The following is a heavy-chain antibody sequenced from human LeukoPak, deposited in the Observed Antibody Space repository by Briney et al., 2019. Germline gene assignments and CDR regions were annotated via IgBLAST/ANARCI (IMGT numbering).Heavy chain of an antibody. CDR3: AKALYGGFNY. D-gene: IGHD3-3*01. Sequence: GGSLRLSCAASGFTFSTYAMSWVRQAPGKGLECVSSISGSAGSTSYADSVKGRFTISRDNSKNTLYLQMSSLRAEDTAVYYCAKALYGGFNYWGQGTLVTVSS. J-gene: IGHJ4*02. CDR1: GFTFSTYA. CDR2: ISGSAGST. V-gene: IGHV3-23*01.